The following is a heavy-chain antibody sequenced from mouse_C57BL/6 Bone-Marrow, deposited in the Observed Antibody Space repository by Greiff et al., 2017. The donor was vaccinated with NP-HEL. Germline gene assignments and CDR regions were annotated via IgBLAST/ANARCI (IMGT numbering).Heavy chain of an antibody. CDR3: ARYRLRQGYYAMDY. V-gene: IGHV7-3*01. CDR2: IRNKANGYTT. Sequence: EVHLVESGGGLVQPGGSLSLSCAASGFTFTDYYMSWVRQPPGKALEWLGFIRNKANGYTTEYSASVKGRFTISRDNSQSILYLQMNALRAEDSATYYCARYRLRQGYYAMDYWGQGTSVTVSS. CDR1: GFTFTDYY. J-gene: IGHJ4*01. D-gene: IGHD2-4*01.